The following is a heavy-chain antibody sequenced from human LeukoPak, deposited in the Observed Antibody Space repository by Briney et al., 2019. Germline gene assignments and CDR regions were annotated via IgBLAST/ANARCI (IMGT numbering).Heavy chain of an antibody. J-gene: IGHJ4*03. CDR3: ARYYYGSGSYFFDY. CDR1: GFTFDDYA. CDR2: ISWNSGSI. V-gene: IGHV3-9*01. D-gene: IGHD3-10*01. Sequence: GGSLRLSCAASGFTFDDYAMHWVRQAPGKGLEWVSGISWNSGSIGYADSVKGRFTISRDNAKNSLYLQMNSLRAEDTALYYCARYYYGSGSYFFDYWGQGTMVTVSS.